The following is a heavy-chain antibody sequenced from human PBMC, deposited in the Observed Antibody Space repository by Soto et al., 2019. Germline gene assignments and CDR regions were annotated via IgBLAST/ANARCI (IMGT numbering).Heavy chain of an antibody. CDR3: ARSPIVVIVVARQKWFDP. J-gene: IGHJ5*02. V-gene: IGHV1-8*01. CDR1: GYTFNTYD. Sequence: QVHLVQSGAEVKKPGASVKVSCRTSGYTFNTYDINWVRQATGQGLEWIGWMNVNSGYTEYAQKFQGRVNMTRNMSITTAFMELSGLSHDDTAVYYCARSPIVVIVVARQKWFDPWGPGPLVTVS. CDR2: MNVNSGYT. D-gene: IGHD2-15*01.